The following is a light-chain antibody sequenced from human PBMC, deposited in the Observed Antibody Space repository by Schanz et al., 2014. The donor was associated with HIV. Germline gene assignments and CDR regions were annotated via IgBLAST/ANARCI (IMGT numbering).Light chain of an antibody. Sequence: DIQMTQSPSTLSASVGDRVTITCRASQSVDRWLAWYQQKPGEAPNLLISEASTLKSGVPSRFSGSGSGTDFTLTISSLQPEDFVTYYCQQSYSTPRTFGQGTKVEV. J-gene: IGKJ1*01. CDR1: QSVDRW. CDR3: QQSYSTPRT. V-gene: IGKV1-5*03. CDR2: EAS.